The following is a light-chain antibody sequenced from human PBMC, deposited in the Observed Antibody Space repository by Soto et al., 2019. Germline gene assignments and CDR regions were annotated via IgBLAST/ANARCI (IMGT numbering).Light chain of an antibody. Sequence: QSALTQPASVSGSPGQSITISCTGTSSDVGGYNYVSWYQQHPGKAPKLMIYEVSNRPSGVSNRFSGSKSGNTASLTISGLQDEDEADYYCSSYTSSSTVVFCGGTKLTVL. J-gene: IGLJ2*01. CDR1: SSDVGGYNY. CDR3: SSYTSSSTVV. V-gene: IGLV2-14*01. CDR2: EVS.